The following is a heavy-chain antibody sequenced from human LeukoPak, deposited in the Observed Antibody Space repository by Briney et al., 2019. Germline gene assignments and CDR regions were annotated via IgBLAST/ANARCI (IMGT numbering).Heavy chain of an antibody. Sequence: SETLSLTCTVSGGSINNYYWSWVRQPPGKGLEWIGRIYTSGSSNYNPSLKSRVTMSVDTSKNQFSLKLSSVTAADTAVYYCAREVPYSSSWVDYWGQGTLVTVSS. CDR3: AREVPYSSSWVDY. V-gene: IGHV4-4*07. J-gene: IGHJ4*02. D-gene: IGHD6-13*01. CDR2: IYTSGSS. CDR1: GGSINNYY.